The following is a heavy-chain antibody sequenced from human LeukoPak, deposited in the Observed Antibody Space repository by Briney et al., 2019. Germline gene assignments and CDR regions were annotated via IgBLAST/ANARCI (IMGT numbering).Heavy chain of an antibody. CDR3: ARDARFIMRVFDY. V-gene: IGHV3-30*04. J-gene: IGHJ4*02. CDR2: ISYDGSNK. D-gene: IGHD2-8*01. Sequence: GGSLRLSCAASGSTFSIYSMHWVRHAPGKGLEWVAVISYDGSNKYYTDSVKDRFTIYRHNSKHTLYLQMNSLIAEDTVVYYCARDARFIMRVFDYWGQGTLVTVSS. CDR1: GSTFSIYS.